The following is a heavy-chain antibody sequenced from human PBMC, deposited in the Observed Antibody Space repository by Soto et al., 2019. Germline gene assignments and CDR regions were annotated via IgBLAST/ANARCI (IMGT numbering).Heavy chain of an antibody. V-gene: IGHV1-8*01. CDR3: ARGLYAFDV. CDR1: GYTFTSYD. J-gene: IGHJ3*01. D-gene: IGHD2-2*01. Sequence: QVHLVQSGAEVKKPGASVKVSCKASGYTFTSYDINWVRQATGQGLEWLGWMNPNSGNTGSAQNFQGRVTRTRNTSISTAYMELSSLRSDDTAVYYCARGLYAFDVWGPGTVVTVSS. CDR2: MNPNSGNT.